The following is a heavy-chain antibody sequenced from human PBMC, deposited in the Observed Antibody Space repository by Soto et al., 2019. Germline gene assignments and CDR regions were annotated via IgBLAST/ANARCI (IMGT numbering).Heavy chain of an antibody. CDR2: IYYSGST. J-gene: IGHJ6*02. Sequence: KPSETLSLTCTVSGGSISSSSYYWGWIRQPPGKGLEWIGSIYYSGSTYYNPSLKSRVTISVDTSKNQFSLKLSSVTAADTAVYYCARQYSNYGYYYYYYGMDVWGQGTTVTVSS. D-gene: IGHD4-4*01. CDR1: GGSISSSSYY. V-gene: IGHV4-39*01. CDR3: ARQYSNYGYYYYYYGMDV.